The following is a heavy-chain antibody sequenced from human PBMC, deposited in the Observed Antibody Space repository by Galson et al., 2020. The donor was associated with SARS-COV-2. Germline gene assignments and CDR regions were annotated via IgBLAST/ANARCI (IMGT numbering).Heavy chain of an antibody. CDR2: IKSKTDGGTT. V-gene: IGHV3-15*01. J-gene: IGHJ4*02. D-gene: IGHD3-22*01. CDR1: GLTFNDAW. Sequence: GGSLRLSCAASGLTFNDAWMNWVRQAPGKGLEWVGHIKSKTDGGTTDYAEPVKGRFSISRDDSKNTVYLQMNSLKTEDTAVYYCTTGSDYYDRSGFRCWGQGTLVTVSS. CDR3: TTGSDYYDRSGFRC.